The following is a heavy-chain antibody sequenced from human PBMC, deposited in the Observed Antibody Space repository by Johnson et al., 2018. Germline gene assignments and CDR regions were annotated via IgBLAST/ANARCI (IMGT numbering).Heavy chain of an antibody. V-gene: IGHV3-21*01. CDR1: GFTFSSYS. Sequence: VQLVQSGGGLVKPGGSLRLSCAASGFTFSSYSMNWVRQAPGKGLEWVSSISSSSSYIYYADSVKCRFTISRDNAKNSLYLQMNSLGAEGTAVYYCARANYYDSSGYPPWCYYGMDVWGQGTTVTVSS. D-gene: IGHD3-22*01. CDR3: ARANYYDSSGYPPWCYYGMDV. CDR2: ISSSSSYI. J-gene: IGHJ6*02.